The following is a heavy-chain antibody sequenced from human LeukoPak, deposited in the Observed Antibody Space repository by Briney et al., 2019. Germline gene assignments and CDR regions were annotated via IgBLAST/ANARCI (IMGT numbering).Heavy chain of an antibody. V-gene: IGHV1-8*01. Sequence: ASVKVSCKASGYTFTSYDINWVRQATGQGLEWMGWMNPNSGNTGYAQKLQGRVTMTTDTSTSTAYMELRSLRSDDTAVYYCARDPVGSSWDWFDPWGQGTLVTVSS. CDR3: ARDPVGSSWDWFDP. CDR2: MNPNSGNT. CDR1: GYTFTSYD. D-gene: IGHD6-13*01. J-gene: IGHJ5*02.